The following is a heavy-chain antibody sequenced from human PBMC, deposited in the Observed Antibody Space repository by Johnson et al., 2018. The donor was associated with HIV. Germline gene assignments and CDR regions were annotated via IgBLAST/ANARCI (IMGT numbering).Heavy chain of an antibody. V-gene: IGHV3-15*01. D-gene: IGHD1-26*01. J-gene: IGHJ3*02. CDR1: RFTFPNAW. CDR2: LKSRTDGETA. Sequence: VQLVESGGGFVQPGGSLRLSCAASRFTFPNAWMHWVRQAPGKGLEWVGRLKSRTDGETADYAAPVKGRFTISRDDSKNTLYLQMNSLKTEDTALYYCTTDVPGGPYYNAFDIWGQGTMVTVSS. CDR3: TTDVPGGPYYNAFDI.